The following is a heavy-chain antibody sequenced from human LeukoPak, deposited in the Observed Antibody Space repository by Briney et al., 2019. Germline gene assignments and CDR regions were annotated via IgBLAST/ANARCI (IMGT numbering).Heavy chain of an antibody. CDR3: ASDGVGYYDSSGYYYFQH. D-gene: IGHD3-22*01. Sequence: ASVTVPCMASGYTFTGYYMHWVRQAPGQGLEWMGWINPNSGGTNYAQKFQGRVTMTRDTSISTAYMELSRLRSDDTAVYYCASDGVGYYDSSGYYYFQHWGQGTLVTVSS. CDR1: GYTFTGYY. J-gene: IGHJ1*01. V-gene: IGHV1-2*02. CDR2: INPNSGGT.